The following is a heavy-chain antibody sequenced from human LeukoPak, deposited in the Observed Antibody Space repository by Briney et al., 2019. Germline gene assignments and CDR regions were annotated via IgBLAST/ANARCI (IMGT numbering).Heavy chain of an antibody. Sequence: SETLSLTCTVSGGSISSSSYYWGWIRQPPGKGLEWIGSIYYSGSTYHNPSLKSRVTISVDTSKNQFSLKLTSVTAADTAVYYCARLMTTVVAGPYYYYYYYMDVWGKGTTVTVSS. V-gene: IGHV4-39*01. J-gene: IGHJ6*03. CDR2: IYYSGST. CDR1: GGSISSSSYY. CDR3: ARLMTTVVAGPYYYYYYYMDV. D-gene: IGHD4-23*01.